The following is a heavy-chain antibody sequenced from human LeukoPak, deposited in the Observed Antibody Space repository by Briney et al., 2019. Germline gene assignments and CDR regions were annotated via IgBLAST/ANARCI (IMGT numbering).Heavy chain of an antibody. CDR3: ARGWVVNNGYDHTVDY. J-gene: IGHJ4*02. D-gene: IGHD5-12*01. CDR2: IIPILGIA. Sequence: SVKVSCKASGGTFSSYAISWVRQAPGQGLEWMGRIIPILGIANYAQKFQGRVTITADKSTSTAYMELSSLRSEDTAVYYCARGWVVNNGYDHTVDYWGQGTLVTVSS. CDR1: GGTFSSYA. V-gene: IGHV1-69*04.